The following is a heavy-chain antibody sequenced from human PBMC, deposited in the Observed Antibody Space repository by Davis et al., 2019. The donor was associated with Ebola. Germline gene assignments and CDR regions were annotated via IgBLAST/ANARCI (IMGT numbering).Heavy chain of an antibody. Sequence: SETLSLTCTVSGGSISSSSYYWGWIRQPPGKGLEWIGSIYYSGSTYYNPSLKSRVTISVDTSKNQFSLKLSSVTAADTAVYYCIGGSSSFDYWAQGTLVTVSS. J-gene: IGHJ4*02. CDR1: GGSISSSSYY. CDR3: IGGSSSFDY. V-gene: IGHV4-39*01. D-gene: IGHD6-6*01. CDR2: IYYSGST.